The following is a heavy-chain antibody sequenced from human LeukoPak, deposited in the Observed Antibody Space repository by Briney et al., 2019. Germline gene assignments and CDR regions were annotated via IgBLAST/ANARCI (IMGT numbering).Heavy chain of an antibody. Sequence: PGGSLRLSCAASGFTFSSYAMSWVRQAPGKGLERVSAISGSGGSTYYADSVKGRFTISRDNSKNTLYLQMNSLRAEDTAVYYCADLDYGSGSYYTTAGYWGQGTLVTVSS. V-gene: IGHV3-23*01. CDR3: ADLDYGSGSYYTTAGY. J-gene: IGHJ4*02. CDR1: GFTFSSYA. CDR2: ISGSGGST. D-gene: IGHD3-10*01.